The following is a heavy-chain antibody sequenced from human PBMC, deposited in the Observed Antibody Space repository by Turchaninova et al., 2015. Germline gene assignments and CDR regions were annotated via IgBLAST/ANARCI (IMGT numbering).Heavy chain of an antibody. CDR2: ISSYHGKT. Sequence: QVQMVQSGAAVKTPGASVQVHCRASVSGFNYFGIAWVGQGPGQGLEWVGWISSYHGKTKYAQKVQGRLTMTTDTATSTAYRELRRLTSDDTAVYYCARADRYCSDTLCLGIDAFDIWGQGTMVTVSS. CDR3: ARADRYCSDTLCLGIDAFDI. V-gene: IGHV1-18*01. J-gene: IGHJ3*02. CDR1: VSGFNYFG. D-gene: IGHD2-15*01.